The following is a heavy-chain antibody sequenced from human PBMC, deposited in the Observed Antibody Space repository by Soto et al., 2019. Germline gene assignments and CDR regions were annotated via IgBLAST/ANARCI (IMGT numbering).Heavy chain of an antibody. J-gene: IGHJ4*02. Sequence: GGSLRLSCAASGFTFSGSAMHWVRQASGKGLEWVGHIRRRAKNYATVYAASVKGRFIISRDDSKNSLYLQMNSLRDEDTAVYYCARGPRTYSSSWYPDYWGQGTLGTVSS. V-gene: IGHV3-73*01. CDR3: ARGPRTYSSSWYPDY. CDR2: IRRRAKNYAT. CDR1: GFTFSGSA. D-gene: IGHD6-13*01.